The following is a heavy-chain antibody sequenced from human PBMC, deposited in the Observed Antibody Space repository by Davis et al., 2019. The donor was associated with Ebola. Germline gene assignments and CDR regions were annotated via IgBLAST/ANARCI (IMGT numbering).Heavy chain of an antibody. CDR1: GGSFSGYY. J-gene: IGHJ4*02. V-gene: IGHV4-34*01. CDR2: INHSGST. Sequence: MPGGSLRLSCAVYGGSFSGYYWSWIRQPPGKGLEWIGEINHSGSTNYNPSLKSRVTISVDTSKNQFSLKLSSVTAADTAVYYCAREQWLVKYFDYWGQGTLVTVSS. CDR3: AREQWLVKYFDY. D-gene: IGHD6-19*01.